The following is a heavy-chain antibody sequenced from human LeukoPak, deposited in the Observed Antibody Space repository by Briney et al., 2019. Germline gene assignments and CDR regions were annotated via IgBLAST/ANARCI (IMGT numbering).Heavy chain of an antibody. D-gene: IGHD6-13*01. Sequence: SETLSLTCAVYGGSFSGYYWSRIRQPPGKGLEWIGRIYTSGSTNYNPSLKSRVTMSVDTSKNQFSLKLSSVTAADTAVYYCARALGLYEQQLVSWGQGTLVTVSS. V-gene: IGHV4-59*10. CDR2: IYTSGST. CDR1: GGSFSGYY. CDR3: ARALGLYEQQLVS. J-gene: IGHJ5*02.